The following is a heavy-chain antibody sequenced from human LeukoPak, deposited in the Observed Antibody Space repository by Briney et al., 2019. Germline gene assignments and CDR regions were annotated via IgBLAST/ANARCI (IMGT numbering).Heavy chain of an antibody. D-gene: IGHD6-6*01. CDR1: GFTFSSYA. J-gene: IGHJ4*02. Sequence: GGSLRLSCAASGFTFSSYAMSWVRQAPGKGLEWVSAISGSGGSTYYADSVKGRFTISRDNAKNSLYLQMNSLRAEDTAVYYCARGGMASSSLSRGEWTYWGQGTLVTVSS. CDR2: ISGSGGST. CDR3: ARGGMASSSLSRGEWTY. V-gene: IGHV3-23*01.